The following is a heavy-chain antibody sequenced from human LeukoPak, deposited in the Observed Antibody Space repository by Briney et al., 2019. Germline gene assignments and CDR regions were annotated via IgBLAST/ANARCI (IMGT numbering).Heavy chain of an antibody. V-gene: IGHV3-48*03. CDR1: GFTFNNYE. Sequence: GGSLRLSCAASGFTFNNYEMNWVRQAPGKGLEWVAYINSPGTTIFYADSVKGRFTISRDNARNSLSLQMNSLRAVDTAIYYCVRDDPGDYWGQGTLLTVSS. CDR3: VRDDPGDY. CDR2: INSPGTTI. J-gene: IGHJ4*02.